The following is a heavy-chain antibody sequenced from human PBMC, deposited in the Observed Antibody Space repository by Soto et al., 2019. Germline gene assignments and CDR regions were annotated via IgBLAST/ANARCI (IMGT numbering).Heavy chain of an antibody. CDR1: GGSISSSSYY. J-gene: IGHJ3*02. CDR2: IYYRGST. V-gene: IGHV4-39*01. CDR3: ARQGYYDSSGYAFDI. Sequence: SETLSLTCTVSGGSISSSSYYWGWIRQPPGKGLEWIGSIYYRGSTYYNPSLKSRVTISVDTSKNQFSLKLSSVTAADTAVYYCARQGYYDSSGYAFDIWGQGTMVTVSS. D-gene: IGHD3-22*01.